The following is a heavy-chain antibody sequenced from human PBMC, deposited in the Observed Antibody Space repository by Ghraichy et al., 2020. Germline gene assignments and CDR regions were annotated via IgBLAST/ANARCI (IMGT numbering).Heavy chain of an antibody. V-gene: IGHV4-34*01. CDR2: INHSGST. D-gene: IGHD3-16*01. J-gene: IGHJ4*02. CDR3: ARWGGGRKRVYYFDY. CDR1: GGSFSGYY. Sequence: ESLNISCAVYGGSFSGYYWSWIRQPPGKGLEWIGEINHSGSTNYNPSLKSRVTISVDTSKNQFSLKLSSVTAADTAVYYCARWGGGRKRVYYFDYWGQGTLVTVSS.